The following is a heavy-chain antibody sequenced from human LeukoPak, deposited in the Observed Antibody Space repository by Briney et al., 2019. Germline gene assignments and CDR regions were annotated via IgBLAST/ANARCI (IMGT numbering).Heavy chain of an antibody. J-gene: IGHJ4*02. CDR3: ARVASRAYLQYFFGY. CDR2: ISHDGSKK. CDR1: GFTFSSYT. V-gene: IGHV3-30-3*01. D-gene: IGHD6-6*01. Sequence: PGRSLRLSCVASGFTFSSYTMHWVRQAPGKGLEWVAVISHDGSKKYYADSVKGRFTISRDNSKNTLYLQMNSLRAEDTAVYYCARVASRAYLQYFFGYWGQGTLVTVTS.